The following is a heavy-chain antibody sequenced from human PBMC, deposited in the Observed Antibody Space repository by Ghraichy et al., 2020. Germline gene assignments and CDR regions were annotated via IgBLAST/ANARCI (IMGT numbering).Heavy chain of an antibody. J-gene: IGHJ4*02. D-gene: IGHD3-10*01. CDR1: GFTFSSYA. V-gene: IGHV3-48*02. CDR3: ARRTTLYFGELRASFFDY. Sequence: GGSLRLSCAASGFTFSSYAMNWVRQAPGKGLEWISYISSSSSTIYYADSVKGRFTISRDNAKNSLYLQMNSLRDEDTAVYYCARRTTLYFGELRASFFDYWGQGTLVTVSS. CDR2: ISSSSSTI.